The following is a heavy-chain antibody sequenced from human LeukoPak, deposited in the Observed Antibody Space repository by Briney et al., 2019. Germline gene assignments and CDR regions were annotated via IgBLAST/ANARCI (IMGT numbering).Heavy chain of an antibody. Sequence: SETLSLTCTVSGGSISTSSYYWGWVRQPPGKGLEWIGNIFYSGSTYYNPSLKSRVTISVDTSKNQFSLKLSSVTAADTAVYYCARLRGLGPSDAFDIWGQGTMVTVSS. CDR2: IFYSGST. CDR3: ARLRGLGPSDAFDI. V-gene: IGHV4-39*01. D-gene: IGHD2-15*01. CDR1: GGSISTSSYY. J-gene: IGHJ3*02.